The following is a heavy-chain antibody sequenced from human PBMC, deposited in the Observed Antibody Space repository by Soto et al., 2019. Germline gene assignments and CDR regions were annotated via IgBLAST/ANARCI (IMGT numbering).Heavy chain of an antibody. CDR1: GFSLSTSGVG. CDR3: AHRTTAEGMDV. J-gene: IGHJ6*02. V-gene: IGHV2-5*01. Sequence: QITLKESGPTLVKPTQTLTLTCTFSGFSLSTSGVGVGWIRQPPGKALEWLALIYWHDAKRYSPSLKSRVILTKNTSKNQVDLSMTNMDPVDTATCYCAHRTTAEGMDVWGQGTTVTVSS. D-gene: IGHD1-1*01. CDR2: IYWHDAK.